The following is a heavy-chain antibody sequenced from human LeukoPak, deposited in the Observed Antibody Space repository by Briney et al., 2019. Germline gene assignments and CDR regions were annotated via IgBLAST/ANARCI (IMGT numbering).Heavy chain of an antibody. V-gene: IGHV3-23*01. CDR1: GFTFSSYA. J-gene: IGHJ5*02. CDR3: AKDGRVTYYYDSSGYYSP. D-gene: IGHD3-22*01. CDR2: ISGSGGST. Sequence: GGSLRLSCAASGFTFSSYAMSWVRQAPGKGLEWVSAISGSGGSTYYADSVKGRFTITRDNSKNTLYLQMNSLRAEDTAVYYCAKDGRVTYYYDSSGYYSPWGQGTLVTVSS.